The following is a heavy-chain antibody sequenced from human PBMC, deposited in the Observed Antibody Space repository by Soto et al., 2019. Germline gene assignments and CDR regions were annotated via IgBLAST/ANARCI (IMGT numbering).Heavy chain of an antibody. J-gene: IGHJ4*02. Sequence: ASVKVSCKASGYTFTGHGISWVRQAPGQGLEWMGWISAYNGYTNYAQKFQGRVTVTTDTPTRTAYMELRNLRSDDTAMYYCARDQSHVIPARHYYDTNGPRDRGPGTLVTVSS. CDR1: GYTFTGHG. V-gene: IGHV1-18*04. CDR2: ISAYNGYT. CDR3: ARDQSHVIPARHYYDTNGPRD. D-gene: IGHD3-22*01.